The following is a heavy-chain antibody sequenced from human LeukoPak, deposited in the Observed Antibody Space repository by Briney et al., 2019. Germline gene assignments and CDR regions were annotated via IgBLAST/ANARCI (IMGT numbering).Heavy chain of an antibody. V-gene: IGHV1-69*13. CDR1: GGTFSSYA. D-gene: IGHD1-26*01. CDR2: TIPIFGTA. J-gene: IGHJ4*02. CDR3: ARVGATEGAFDY. Sequence: GASVKVSCKASGGTFSSYAISWVRQAPGQGLEWMGGTIPIFGTANYAQKFQGRVTITADESTSTAYMELSSLRSEDTAVYYCARVGATEGAFDYWGQGTLVTVSS.